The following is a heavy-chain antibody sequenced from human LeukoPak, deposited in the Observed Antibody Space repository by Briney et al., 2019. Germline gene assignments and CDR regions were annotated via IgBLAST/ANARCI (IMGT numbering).Heavy chain of an antibody. CDR3: ASWSSSWYRNWFDP. CDR2: IIDTGST. Sequence: PSETLSLTCAVYGGSFSGYYWTWIRQPPGKGLEWIGEIIDTGSTKYNSSLKSRVTISVDTSKNQFSLKLSSVTAADTAVYYCASWSSSWYRNWFDPWGQGTLVTVSS. CDR1: GGSFSGYY. D-gene: IGHD6-13*01. J-gene: IGHJ5*02. V-gene: IGHV4-34*12.